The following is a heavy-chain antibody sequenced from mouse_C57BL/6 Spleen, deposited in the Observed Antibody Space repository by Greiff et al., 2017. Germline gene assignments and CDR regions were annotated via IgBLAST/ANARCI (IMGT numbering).Heavy chain of an antibody. CDR2: ISYDGSN. D-gene: IGHD4-1*02. CDR1: GYSITSGYY. Sequence: DVKLQESGPGLVKPSQSLSLTCSVTGYSITSGYYWNWIRQFPGNKLEWMGYISYDGSNNYNPSLKNRISITRDTSKNQFFLKLNSVTTEDTATYYCARGGPTGDYWGQGTTLTVSS. V-gene: IGHV3-6*01. CDR3: ARGGPTGDY. J-gene: IGHJ2*01.